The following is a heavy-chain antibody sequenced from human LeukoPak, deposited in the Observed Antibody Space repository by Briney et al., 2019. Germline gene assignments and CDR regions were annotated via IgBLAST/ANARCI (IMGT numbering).Heavy chain of an antibody. J-gene: IGHJ4*02. CDR3: AKESGKFDY. Sequence: PGGSPRLSCVASGLPIADFAMHWVRQAPGKGLEWVSLISGDGVSTFYADSVKGRFSISRDNSKNSLYLEMTSLRTEDAAMYYCAKESGKFDYWGQGTLVAVSS. CDR1: GLPIADFA. CDR2: ISGDGVST. V-gene: IGHV3-43*02.